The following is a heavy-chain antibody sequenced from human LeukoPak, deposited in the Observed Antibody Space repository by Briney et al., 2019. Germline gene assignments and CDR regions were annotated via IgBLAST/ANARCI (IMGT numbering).Heavy chain of an antibody. CDR3: ATYLWFGELYDHDY. J-gene: IGHJ4*02. CDR2: ISGGGGST. CDR1: GFAFSSYA. V-gene: IGHV3-23*01. Sequence: GGSLRLSCAASGFAFSSYAMSWVRQTPGKGLEWVSAISGGGGSTYYADSVKGRFTISRDNSKNTLYLQMNSLRAEDTAVYYCATYLWFGELYDHDYWGQGTLVTVSS. D-gene: IGHD3-10*01.